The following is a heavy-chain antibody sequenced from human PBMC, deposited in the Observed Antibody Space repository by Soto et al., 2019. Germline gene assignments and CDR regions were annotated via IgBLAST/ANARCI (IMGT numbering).Heavy chain of an antibody. D-gene: IGHD3-22*01. V-gene: IGHV1-69*13. CDR2: IIPIFGTA. CDR1: GGTFSNYA. Sequence: SVKVSCKASGGTFSNYAISWVRQAPGQGLEWMGGIIPIFGTANYAQKFQGRVTITADESTSTAYMELSSLRSEDTAVYYCARLYYYDSSGYLGPRDYWGQGTLVTVSS. J-gene: IGHJ4*02. CDR3: ARLYYYDSSGYLGPRDY.